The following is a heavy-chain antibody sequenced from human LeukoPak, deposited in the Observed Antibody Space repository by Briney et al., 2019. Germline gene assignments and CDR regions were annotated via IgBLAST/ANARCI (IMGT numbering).Heavy chain of an antibody. CDR3: ARDQGPLDY. V-gene: IGHV3-48*02. Sequence: GGSLRLSCAASGFAFSNYGMNWVRQAPGKGLEWLSYITTTSTIYYADSMRGRFTISRDNAKNSLYLQMNSLRDEDTAVYFCARDQGPLDYWGQGTLVTVSS. CDR1: GFAFSNYG. CDR2: ITTTSTI. J-gene: IGHJ4*02.